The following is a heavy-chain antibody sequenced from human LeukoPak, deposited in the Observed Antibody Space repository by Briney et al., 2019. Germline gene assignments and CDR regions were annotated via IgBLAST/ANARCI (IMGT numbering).Heavy chain of an antibody. Sequence: PSETLSLTCTVSGGSISSSSYYWGWIRQPPGKGLEWIGSIYYSGSTYYNPSLKSRVTISVDTSKNQFSLKLSSVTAADTAVYYCARHRGHHMYNWFDPWGQGTLVTVSS. J-gene: IGHJ5*02. D-gene: IGHD1-14*01. CDR3: ARHRGHHMYNWFDP. V-gene: IGHV4-39*01. CDR1: GGSISSSSYY. CDR2: IYYSGST.